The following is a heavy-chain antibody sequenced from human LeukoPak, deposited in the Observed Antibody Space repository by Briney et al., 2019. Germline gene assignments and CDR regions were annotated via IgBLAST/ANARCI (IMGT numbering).Heavy chain of an antibody. Sequence: ASVKVPCKASGYTFTSYAMHWVRQAPGQRLEWMGWVNAGNGNTKYSLEFQGRVTITRDTSASTAYMELSSLRSEDMALYYCARTYYYDRSGIYDAFDIWGQGTMVTVSS. V-gene: IGHV1-3*03. CDR1: GYTFTSYA. D-gene: IGHD3-22*01. CDR2: VNAGNGNT. J-gene: IGHJ3*02. CDR3: ARTYYYDRSGIYDAFDI.